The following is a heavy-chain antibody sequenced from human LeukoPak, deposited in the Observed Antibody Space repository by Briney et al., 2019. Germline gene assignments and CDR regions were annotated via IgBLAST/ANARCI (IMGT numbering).Heavy chain of an antibody. J-gene: IGHJ1*01. D-gene: IGHD6-19*01. V-gene: IGHV4-39*07. Sequence: KPSETLSLTCTVSGGSISSSSYYWGWIRQPPGKGLEWIGSIYYSGSTYYNPSLKSRVTISVNTSKNQFSLKLSSVTAADTAVYYCARDRSGWTSAEYFQHWGQGTLVTVSS. CDR3: ARDRSGWTSAEYFQH. CDR2: IYYSGST. CDR1: GGSISSSSYY.